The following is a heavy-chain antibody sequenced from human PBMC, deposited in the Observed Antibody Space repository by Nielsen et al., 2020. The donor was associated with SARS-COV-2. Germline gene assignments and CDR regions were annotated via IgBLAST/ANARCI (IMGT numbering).Heavy chain of an antibody. Sequence: AETLTLACAVSGVTNRRCFWRWTRQPTGKGVVWIGYIYYSGSTNYNPSLKGRVTITVHTSKYQFPLKLSSVTAADTSVCYCARAIATGTARWFDPCGQGTLVTVSS. CDR3: ARAIATGTARWFDP. CDR2: IYYSGST. CDR1: GVTNRRCF. V-gene: IGHV4-59*01. J-gene: IGHJ5*02. D-gene: IGHD1-1*01.